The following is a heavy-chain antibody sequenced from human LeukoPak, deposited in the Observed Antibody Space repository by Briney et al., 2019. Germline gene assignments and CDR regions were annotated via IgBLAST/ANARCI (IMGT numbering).Heavy chain of an antibody. V-gene: IGHV1-18*01. J-gene: IGHJ5*02. CDR1: GYTFTSYG. D-gene: IGHD2-15*01. CDR3: ARDKSGGSSSNWFDP. CDR2: ISAYNGNT. Sequence: ASVKASCKASGYTFTSYGISWVRQAPGQGLEWMGWISAYNGNTNYAQKLQGRVTMTTDTSTSTAYMELRSLRSDHTAVYYCARDKSGGSSSNWFDPWGQGTLVTVSS.